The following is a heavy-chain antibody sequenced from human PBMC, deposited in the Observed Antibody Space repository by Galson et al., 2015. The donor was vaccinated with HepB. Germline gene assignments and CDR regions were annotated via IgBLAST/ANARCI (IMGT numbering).Heavy chain of an antibody. CDR2: ISYDGDNK. CDR1: GFTFSSYA. Sequence: SLRLSCAASGFTFSSYAMHWVRQAPGKGLEWVAVISYDGDNKYYADSVKGRFTISRDNSKNTLYLQMNSLRAEDTAVYYCARVYGSGSYYYGMDVWGQGTTVTVSS. J-gene: IGHJ6*02. D-gene: IGHD3-10*01. V-gene: IGHV3-30*04. CDR3: ARVYGSGSYYYGMDV.